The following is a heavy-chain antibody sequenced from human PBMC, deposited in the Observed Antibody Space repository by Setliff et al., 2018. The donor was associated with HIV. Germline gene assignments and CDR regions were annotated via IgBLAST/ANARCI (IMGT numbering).Heavy chain of an antibody. V-gene: IGHV4-59*08. Sequence: SETLSLTCTVSGGSIRGYYWSWLRQPPGKGLEWIGYVFYTGSTTYSPSLKSRLTISVDTSQHQFSLKLTSVTAADTAVYYCARQVPIPGVAVTPIDVWGQGILVTVSS. J-gene: IGHJ4*02. D-gene: IGHD3-22*01. CDR1: GGSIRGYY. CDR3: ARQVPIPGVAVTPIDV. CDR2: VFYTGST.